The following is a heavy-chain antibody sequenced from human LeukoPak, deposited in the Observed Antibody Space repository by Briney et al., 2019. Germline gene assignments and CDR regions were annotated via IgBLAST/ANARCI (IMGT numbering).Heavy chain of an antibody. CDR2: ISGSGGST. V-gene: IGHV3-23*01. CDR3: AKFRRSGVPLYCGGDCSIYYYGMDV. CDR1: GFTFSSYA. Sequence: QTGGSLRLSCAASGFTFSSYAMSWVRQAPGKGLEWVSAISGSGGSTYYADSVKGRFTISRDNSKNTLYLQMNSLRAEDTAVYYCAKFRRSGVPLYCGGDCSIYYYGMDVWGQGTTVTVSS. J-gene: IGHJ6*02. D-gene: IGHD2-21*02.